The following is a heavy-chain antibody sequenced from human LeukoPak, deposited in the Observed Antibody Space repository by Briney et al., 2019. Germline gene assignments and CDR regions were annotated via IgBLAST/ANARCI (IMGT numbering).Heavy chain of an antibody. Sequence: PGGSLRLSRAASGFTFSSYGMHWVRQAPGKGLEWVAVISYDGSNKYYADSVKGRFTISRDNAKSTLYLQMNSLRAEDTAVYYCAKDRFGDYSFDYWGQGILVTVSS. D-gene: IGHD4-17*01. J-gene: IGHJ4*02. CDR1: GFTFSSYG. CDR2: ISYDGSNK. V-gene: IGHV3-30*18. CDR3: AKDRFGDYSFDY.